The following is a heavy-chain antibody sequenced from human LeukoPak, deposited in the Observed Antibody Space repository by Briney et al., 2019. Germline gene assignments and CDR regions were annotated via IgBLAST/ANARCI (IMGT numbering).Heavy chain of an antibody. J-gene: IGHJ5*02. Sequence: GGSLRLSCAASGFTFTSYDMHWVRQAPGKGLEWVALIWYDGSNTYYTDSVRGRFTISRDNSKSTLYLQMNSLRAEDTAIYYCAGDRKSGNFLGEFDHWGLGTLVTVSS. D-gene: IGHD1-26*01. CDR3: AGDRKSGNFLGEFDH. CDR2: IWYDGSNT. CDR1: GFTFTSYD. V-gene: IGHV3-33*01.